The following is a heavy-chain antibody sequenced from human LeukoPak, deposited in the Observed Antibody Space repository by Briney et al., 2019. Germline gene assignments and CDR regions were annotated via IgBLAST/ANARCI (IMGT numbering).Heavy chain of an antibody. V-gene: IGHV4-38-2*01. CDR3: ARASITMVRGVIPGPNWFEP. J-gene: IGHJ5*02. Sequence: SETLSLTCAVSGYSISSGYYWGWIRQPPGKGLEWIGSIYHSGSTYYNPSLKSRVTISVDTSKNQFSLKLSSVTAADTAVYYCARASITMVRGVIPGPNWFEPWGQGTLVTVSS. D-gene: IGHD3-10*01. CDR1: GYSISSGYY. CDR2: IYHSGST.